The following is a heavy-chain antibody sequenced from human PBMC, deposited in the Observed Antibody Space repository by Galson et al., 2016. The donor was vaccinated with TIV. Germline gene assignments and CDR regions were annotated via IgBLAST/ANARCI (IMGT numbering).Heavy chain of an antibody. CDR3: ARSLTSDYGDPLDY. CDR1: GFTFNTYA. CDR2: ISNDGNTK. V-gene: IGHV3-30-3*01. D-gene: IGHD4-17*01. J-gene: IGHJ4*02. Sequence: SLRLSCAASGFTFNTYAIHWVRQAPGKGLEWVAVISNDGNTKHYADSVKGRFTISRDNSKNTVFLQMNNLRPEDTALYYCARSLTSDYGDPLDYWGQGTLVTVSS.